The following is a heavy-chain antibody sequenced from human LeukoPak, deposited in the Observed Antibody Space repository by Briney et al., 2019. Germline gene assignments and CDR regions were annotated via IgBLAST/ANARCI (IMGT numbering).Heavy chain of an antibody. CDR2: INPNSGGT. CDR3: ARSGSRELVLFDLGY. V-gene: IGHV1-2*06. Sequence: GAAVKVSCKASGYTFTGYYMHWVRQAPGQGLEWMGRINPNSGGTNYAQKFQGRVTMTRDTSISTAYMALSRLRSDDTAVYYCARSGSRELVLFDLGYWGQGTLVTVSS. J-gene: IGHJ4*02. D-gene: IGHD5-24*01. CDR1: GYTFTGYY.